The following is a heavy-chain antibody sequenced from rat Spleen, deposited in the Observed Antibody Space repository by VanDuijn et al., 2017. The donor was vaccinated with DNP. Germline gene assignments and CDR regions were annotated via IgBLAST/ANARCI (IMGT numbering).Heavy chain of an antibody. D-gene: IGHD1-12*02. V-gene: IGHV5S13*01. J-gene: IGHJ2*01. CDR2: ISSGGGNP. CDR1: GFTFSNYG. Sequence: EVQLVESGGGLVQPGRSLKLSCAASGFTFSNYGMAWVRQTPTKGLEWVASISSGGGNPYYRDSVRGRFTISRDNAKSTLYLQMNSLRSEDTATYYCTRGGDYYDGTYYPYWGQGVMVTVSS. CDR3: TRGGDYYDGTYYPY.